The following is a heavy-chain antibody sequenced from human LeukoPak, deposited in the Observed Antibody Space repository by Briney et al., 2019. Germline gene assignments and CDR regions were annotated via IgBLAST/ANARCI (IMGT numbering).Heavy chain of an antibody. CDR3: ARVPGYYYYYMDV. V-gene: IGHV4-59*12. CDR1: GGSFSNYY. CDR2: IYYSGST. J-gene: IGHJ6*03. Sequence: PSETLSLTCTVSGGSFSNYYWSWIRQPPGKGLEWIGYIYYSGSTNYNPSLKSRATISVDTSKNQFSLKLSSVTAADTAVYYCARVPGYYYYYMDVWGKGTTVTVYS. D-gene: IGHD1-14*01.